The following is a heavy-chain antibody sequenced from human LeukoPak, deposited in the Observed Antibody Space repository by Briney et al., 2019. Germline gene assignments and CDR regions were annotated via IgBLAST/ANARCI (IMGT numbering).Heavy chain of an antibody. CDR1: GFTFSSYA. D-gene: IGHD1-26*01. V-gene: IGHV3-23*01. Sequence: GGSLRLSCAASGFTFSSYAMNWVRQAPGKGLEWVSAVRGSDAGTSYADSVKGRFTISRDNSKNTLYLQMNSLRAEDTAVYYCAKNRGGSYYSGSDYWGQGALVTVSS. CDR3: AKNRGGSYYSGSDY. J-gene: IGHJ4*02. CDR2: VRGSDAGT.